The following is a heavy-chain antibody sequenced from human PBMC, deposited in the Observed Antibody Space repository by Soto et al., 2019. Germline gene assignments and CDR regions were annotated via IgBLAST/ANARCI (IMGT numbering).Heavy chain of an antibody. CDR3: ARGPISATGTKGGN. J-gene: IGHJ4*02. D-gene: IGHD6-13*01. Sequence: EEHLVETGGGLIQPGGSLNLSCAASGSTVSSSYMSWVRQAPGRGLEWVSIIYSGGSTSYADSVKGRFTVSRDSSKNTLYFQMTSRRTEDTAVYYCARGPISATGTKGGNWGQGTRVTVSS. CDR2: IYSGGST. CDR1: GSTVSSSY. V-gene: IGHV3-53*02.